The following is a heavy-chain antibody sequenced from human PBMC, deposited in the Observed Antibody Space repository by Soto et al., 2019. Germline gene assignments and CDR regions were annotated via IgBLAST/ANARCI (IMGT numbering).Heavy chain of an antibody. D-gene: IGHD3-16*01. V-gene: IGHV4-31*02. CDR1: GGSISSGGYY. Sequence: SETLSLTXTVSGGSISSGGYYWSWIRQHPGKGLEWIGYIYYSGSTYYNPSLKSRVTISVDTSKNQFSLKLSSVTAADTAVYYCARETRRLGPVRAFDIWGQGTMVTVSS. CDR3: ARETRRLGPVRAFDI. CDR2: IYYSGST. J-gene: IGHJ3*02.